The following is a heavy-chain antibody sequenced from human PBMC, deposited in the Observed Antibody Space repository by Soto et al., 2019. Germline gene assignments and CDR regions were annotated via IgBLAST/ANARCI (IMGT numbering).Heavy chain of an antibody. CDR1: GFTFSSYA. Sequence: PGGSLRLSCAASGFTFSSYAMSWVRQGPGKGLEWVSGITADGRDTYYADSVRGRFTISRDNSKNTLYLQMNSLRVEDTAVYYCAKEAAVEGTPLFNYWGQGTLVTVSS. CDR3: AKEAAVEGTPLFNY. D-gene: IGHD6-19*01. V-gene: IGHV3-23*01. CDR2: ITADGRDT. J-gene: IGHJ4*02.